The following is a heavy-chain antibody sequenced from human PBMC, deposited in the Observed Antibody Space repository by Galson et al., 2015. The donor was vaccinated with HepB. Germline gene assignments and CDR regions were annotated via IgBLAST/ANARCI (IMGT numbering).Heavy chain of an antibody. Sequence: SVKVSCKASEYTFTSYAIHWVRQAPGQRLEWMGWINAGNGNTEFSQKFQGRVTITRDTSASTAYMELSSLRSEDTAVYYCARGDSSGYYYELDYWGQGTLVTVSS. CDR3: ARGDSSGYYYELDY. J-gene: IGHJ4*02. CDR2: INAGNGNT. D-gene: IGHD3-22*01. CDR1: EYTFTSYA. V-gene: IGHV1-3*01.